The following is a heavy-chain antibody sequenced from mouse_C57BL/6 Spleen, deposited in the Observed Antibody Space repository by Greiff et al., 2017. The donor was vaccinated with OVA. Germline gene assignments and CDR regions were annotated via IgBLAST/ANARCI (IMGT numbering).Heavy chain of an antibody. CDR3: ARGEGYDGNYFDY. D-gene: IGHD2-2*01. J-gene: IGHJ2*01. CDR2: INPSTGGT. Sequence: EVKLQESGPELVKPGASVKISCKASGYSFTGYYMNWVKQSPEKSLEWIGEINPSTGGTTYNQKFKAKATLTVDKSSSTAYMQLKNLTSEDSAVYYCARGEGYDGNYFDYWGQGTTLTVSS. CDR1: GYSFTGYY. V-gene: IGHV1-42*01.